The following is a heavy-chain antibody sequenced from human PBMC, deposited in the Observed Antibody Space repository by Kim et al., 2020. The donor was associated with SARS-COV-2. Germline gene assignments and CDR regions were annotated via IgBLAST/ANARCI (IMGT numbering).Heavy chain of an antibody. Sequence: AQKIQGRVTMTRDTSTSTVYMELSSLRSEDTAVYYCARERELWLKYGMDVWGQGTTVTVSS. CDR3: ARERELWLKYGMDV. J-gene: IGHJ6*02. D-gene: IGHD5-18*01. V-gene: IGHV1-46*01.